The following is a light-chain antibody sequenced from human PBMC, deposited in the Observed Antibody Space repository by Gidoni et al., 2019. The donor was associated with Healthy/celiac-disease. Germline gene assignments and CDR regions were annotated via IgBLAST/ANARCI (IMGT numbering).Light chain of an antibody. J-gene: IGLJ2*01. V-gene: IGLV2-23*02. CDR3: CSYAGSVV. CDR1: SSDVGSYNL. Sequence: QSALTQPASVSGSPGQSITISCTGTSSDVGSYNLFSWYQQHPGKAPKLMIYEVSERPSWVSNLFSGSKSGNTASLTISGLQAEDEADYYCCSYAGSVVFGGGTKLTVL. CDR2: EVS.